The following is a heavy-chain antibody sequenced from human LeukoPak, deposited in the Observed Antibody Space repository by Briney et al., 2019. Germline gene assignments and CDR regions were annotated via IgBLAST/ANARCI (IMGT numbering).Heavy chain of an antibody. CDR3: AGDTYAMGV. CDR2: IYYSGST. CDR1: GGSISSYY. V-gene: IGHV4-59*12. J-gene: IGHJ6*02. Sequence: PSETLSLTCTVSGGSISSYYWNWIRQPPGKGLEWIGYIYYSGSTNYNPSLKSRVTISVDTSKSHFSLKLSSVTAADTAVYYCAGDTYAMGVWGQGTTVTVSS.